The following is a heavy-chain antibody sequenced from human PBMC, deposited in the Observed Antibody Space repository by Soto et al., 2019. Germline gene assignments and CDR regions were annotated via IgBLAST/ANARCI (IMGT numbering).Heavy chain of an antibody. Sequence: GESLKISYKGSGYTVTSYRIGLVRQMPGKGLEWMGIIYPGDSDTKYNPSFQGQVTISADKSITTTYLQWSSIKASDTDIYYCAASIFHYGMDVWAQGTTVPVSS. CDR3: AASIFHYGMDV. CDR2: IYPGDSDT. J-gene: IGHJ6*02. CDR1: GYTVTSYR. V-gene: IGHV5-51*01.